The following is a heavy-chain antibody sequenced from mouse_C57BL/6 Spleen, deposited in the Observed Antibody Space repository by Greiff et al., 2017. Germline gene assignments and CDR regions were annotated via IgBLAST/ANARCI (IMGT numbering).Heavy chain of an antibody. V-gene: IGHV1-26*01. CDR2: INPNNGGT. CDR1: GYTFTDYY. J-gene: IGHJ4*01. CDR3: GRWGGAMDY. Sequence: EVQLLQSGPELVKPGASVKISCKASGYTFTDYYMNWVKQSHGKSLEWFGDINPNNGGTSYNQKFKGKATLTVDKSSSTAYMELRSLTSEDSAVYYCGRWGGAMDYWGRGASVTVSS.